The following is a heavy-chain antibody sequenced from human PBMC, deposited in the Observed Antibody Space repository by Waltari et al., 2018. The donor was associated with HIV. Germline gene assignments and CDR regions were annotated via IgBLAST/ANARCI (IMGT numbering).Heavy chain of an antibody. CDR3: TRDRGSGWDP. CDR1: GFTFNEYD. CDR2: IDSAGET. D-gene: IGHD6-19*01. J-gene: IGHJ5*02. Sequence: EVQLVESGGGLVQPGGSLRLSCSASGFTFNEYDMHWVRQVTGQGLEWVSVIDSAGETYDAASVKGRFTISRENAKNSLYLQMSSLRAEDTAVYYCTRDRGSGWDPWGQGTLVTVSS. V-gene: IGHV3-13*01.